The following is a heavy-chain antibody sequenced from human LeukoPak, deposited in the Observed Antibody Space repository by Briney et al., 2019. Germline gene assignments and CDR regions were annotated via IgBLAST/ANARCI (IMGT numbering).Heavy chain of an antibody. Sequence: GASVKVSCKASGYTFTGYYIHWVRQAPGQGLEWMGWINPNSGGTNYAQKFQGRVTMTRDTSISTAYMELTRLRSDDTAVYYCAGVSPRGELSPYYYYYMDVWGKGTTVTVSS. CDR1: GYTFTGYY. V-gene: IGHV1-2*02. D-gene: IGHD1-26*01. CDR2: INPNSGGT. J-gene: IGHJ6*03. CDR3: AGVSPRGELSPYYYYYMDV.